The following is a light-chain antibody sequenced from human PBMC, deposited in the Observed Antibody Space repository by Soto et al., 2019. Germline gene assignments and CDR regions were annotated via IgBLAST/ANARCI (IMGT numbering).Light chain of an antibody. CDR3: QQRYAWPPIT. J-gene: IGKJ5*01. CDR1: RSVRSY. CDR2: DAS. Sequence: EIVLTQSPATLSLSPGERNTLSCRASRSVRSYLAWYQQKPGQAPSLLIYDASNRAAGIPARFSGSGSETDFTLTISILEPEDFAVYYCQQRYAWPPITFGQGTRLEIK. V-gene: IGKV3-11*01.